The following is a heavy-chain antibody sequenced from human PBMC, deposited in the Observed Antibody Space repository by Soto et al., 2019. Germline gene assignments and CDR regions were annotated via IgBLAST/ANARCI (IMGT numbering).Heavy chain of an antibody. Sequence: ASVKVSCKASGDTFTSYGISWVRQAPGQGLEWMGWISAYNGNTNYAQKLQGRVTMTTDTSTSTAYMELRSLRSDDTAVYYCARGYYYYDFWSGYPSYFDYWGQGTLVTVS. CDR1: GDTFTSYG. D-gene: IGHD3-3*01. CDR2: ISAYNGNT. J-gene: IGHJ4*02. CDR3: ARGYYYYDFWSGYPSYFDY. V-gene: IGHV1-18*04.